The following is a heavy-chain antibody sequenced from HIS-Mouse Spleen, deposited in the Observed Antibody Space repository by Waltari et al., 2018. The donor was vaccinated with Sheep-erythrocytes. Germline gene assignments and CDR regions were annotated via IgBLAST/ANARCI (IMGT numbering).Heavy chain of an antibody. CDR2: IIPILGIA. CDR1: GGTFSSYA. CDR3: AQTGATTPHFDY. J-gene: IGHJ4*02. V-gene: IGHV1-69*04. D-gene: IGHD1-26*01. Sequence: QVQLVQSGAEVKKPGSSVKVSCKASGGTFSSYAISWVRQAPGQGLEWMGRIIPILGIANYAQKFHGRVTITADKSTSTAYMELSSLRSEDTAVYYCAQTGATTPHFDYWGQGTLVTVSS.